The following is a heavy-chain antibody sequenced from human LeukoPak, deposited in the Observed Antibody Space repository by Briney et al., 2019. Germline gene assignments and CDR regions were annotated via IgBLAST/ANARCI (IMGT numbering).Heavy chain of an antibody. CDR2: INKDGSEE. CDR1: GFTLNSYL. J-gene: IGHJ3*01. D-gene: IGHD1/OR15-1a*01. CDR3: ARVNSNRNALDL. V-gene: IGHV3-7*01. Sequence: PGGSLRLSCAASGFTLNSYLMTWVRQAPGRGLEWVANINKDGSEENYLDSVKGRFTVSRDNAKNSLYLQMNSLRGEDTAVYYCARVNSNRNALDLWGQGTMVTISP.